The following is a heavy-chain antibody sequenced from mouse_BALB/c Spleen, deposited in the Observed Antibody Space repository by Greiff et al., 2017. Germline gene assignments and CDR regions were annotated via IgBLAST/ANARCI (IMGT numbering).Heavy chain of an antibody. CDR2: IDPENGDT. V-gene: IGHV14-4*02. J-gene: IGHJ1*01. D-gene: IGHD1-1*01. CDR3: NADYYGSSRSWYFDV. CDR1: GFNIKDYY. Sequence: VQLQQSGAELVRSGASVKLSCTASGFNIKDYYMHWVKQRPEQGLEWIGWIDPENGDTEYAPKFQGKATMTADTSSNTAYLQLSSLTSEDTAVYYCNADYYGSSRSWYFDVWGAGTTVTVSS.